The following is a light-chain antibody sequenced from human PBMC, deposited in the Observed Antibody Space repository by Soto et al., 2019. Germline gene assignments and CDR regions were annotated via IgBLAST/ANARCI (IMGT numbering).Light chain of an antibody. Sequence: DLQMTQSPSTLSASVGDTVNVTCRASQSVSGWLAWYQQKPGEAPKLLIYDASALPRGVPSRFSGSGSGTKVTLTIASLQTDDFATYYCQQYETFSGTFGPGTKVDNK. V-gene: IGKV1-5*01. J-gene: IGKJ1*01. CDR1: QSVSGW. CDR3: QQYETFSGT. CDR2: DAS.